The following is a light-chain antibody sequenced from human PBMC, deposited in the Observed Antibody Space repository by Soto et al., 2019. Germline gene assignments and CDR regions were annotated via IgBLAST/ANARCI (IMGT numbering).Light chain of an antibody. J-gene: IGLJ3*02. V-gene: IGLV3-27*01. CDR1: VLAKTY. CDR3: YSAADNNRV. CDR2: KDS. Sequence: SYELTQPSSVSVSPGQTARITCSGDVLAKTYARWFQQKPGQAPVMVIYKDSERPSGIPERFSGSSSGTTVTLTISGAQVEDEADYYCYSAADNNRVFGGGTQLTVL.